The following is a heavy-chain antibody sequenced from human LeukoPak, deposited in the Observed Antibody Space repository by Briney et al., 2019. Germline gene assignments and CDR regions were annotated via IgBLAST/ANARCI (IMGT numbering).Heavy chain of an antibody. Sequence: SETLSLTCTVSGGSISSYYWNWIRQPPGKGLEWIGYIYYSGSTTYNPSLKSRVTISVDTSKNQFSLKLSSVTAADTAVYYCARDRLPNYYYYGMDVWGQETTVTVS. CDR1: GGSISSYY. CDR3: ARDRLPNYYYYGMDV. J-gene: IGHJ6*02. CDR2: IYYSGST. D-gene: IGHD2-21*02. V-gene: IGHV4-59*01.